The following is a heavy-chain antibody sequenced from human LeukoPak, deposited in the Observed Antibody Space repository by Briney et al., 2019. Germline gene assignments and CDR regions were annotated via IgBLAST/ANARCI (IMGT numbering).Heavy chain of an antibody. V-gene: IGHV3-21*01. CDR2: ISSSGIHT. CDR1: GFAFDTYT. CDR3: AREEYYFGSGSRSYWYFDL. Sequence: GGSLRLSCAASGFAFDTYTINWVRQAPGKELEWVSSISSSGIHTSYSDSLKGRFTISRDNTKNSLFLQMNSLRAEDTAVYYCAREEYYFGSGSRSYWYFDLWGRGALVTVSS. D-gene: IGHD3-10*01. J-gene: IGHJ2*01.